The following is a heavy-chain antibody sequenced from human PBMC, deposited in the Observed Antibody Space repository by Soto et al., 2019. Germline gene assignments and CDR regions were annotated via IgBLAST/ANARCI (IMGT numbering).Heavy chain of an antibody. Sequence: SETLSLTCTVSGGSVSSGSYYWSWIRQPPGKGLEWIGYIYYSGSTNYNPSLKSRVTISVDMSKNQFSLKLSSVTAADTAVYYCARERGDTIFGVVIPYYYGMDVWGQGTTVTVSS. CDR3: ARERGDTIFGVVIPYYYGMDV. D-gene: IGHD3-3*01. J-gene: IGHJ6*02. V-gene: IGHV4-61*01. CDR2: IYYSGST. CDR1: GGSVSSGSYY.